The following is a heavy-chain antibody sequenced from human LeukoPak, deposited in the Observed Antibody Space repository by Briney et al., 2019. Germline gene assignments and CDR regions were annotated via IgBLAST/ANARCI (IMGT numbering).Heavy chain of an antibody. V-gene: IGHV4-61*02. CDR2: VYTSGGT. Sequence: PSQTLSLTCTVSGGSISSGNYYWSWIRQTAGKGLEWIGLVYTSGGTNYNPSLKSRVTISVDTSKNQFSLKLSSVTAADTAVYYCARLSPWELLYWFDPWGQGTLVTVSS. CDR1: GGSISSGNYY. J-gene: IGHJ5*02. CDR3: ARLSPWELLYWFDP. D-gene: IGHD1-26*01.